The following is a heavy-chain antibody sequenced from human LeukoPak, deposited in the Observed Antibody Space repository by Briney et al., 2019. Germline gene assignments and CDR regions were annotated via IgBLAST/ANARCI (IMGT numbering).Heavy chain of an antibody. V-gene: IGHV4-61*02. CDR2: IYTSGST. CDR3: ARCSGGSCLFYDY. Sequence: PSETLSLTCTVSGGSISSSSYYWSWIRQPAGKGLEWIGRIYTSGSTNYNPSLKSRVTISVDTSKNQFSLKLSSVTAADTAVYYCARCSGGSCLFYDYWGQGTLVTVSS. J-gene: IGHJ4*02. CDR1: GGSISSSSYY. D-gene: IGHD2-15*01.